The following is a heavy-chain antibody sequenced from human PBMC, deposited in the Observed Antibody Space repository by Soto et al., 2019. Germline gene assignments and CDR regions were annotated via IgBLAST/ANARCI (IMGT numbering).Heavy chain of an antibody. D-gene: IGHD3-22*01. CDR2: INAGNGNT. Sequence: ASVKVSCKASGYTFTSYAMHWVRQAPGQRLEWMGWINAGNGNTKYSQKFQGRVTITRDTSASTAYMELSSLRSEDTAVYYCAGAGPLYYYDSSGYYPDYWGQGTLVTVSS. V-gene: IGHV1-3*01. J-gene: IGHJ4*02. CDR1: GYTFTSYA. CDR3: AGAGPLYYYDSSGYYPDY.